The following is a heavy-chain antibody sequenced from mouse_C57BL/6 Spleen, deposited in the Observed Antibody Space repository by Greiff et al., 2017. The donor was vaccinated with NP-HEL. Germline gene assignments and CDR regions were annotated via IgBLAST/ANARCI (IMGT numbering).Heavy chain of an antibody. Sequence: EVQLQQSGPELVKPGASVKIPCKASGYTFTDYNMDWVKQSHGKSLEWIGDINPNNGGTIYNQKFKGKATLTVDKSSSTAYMELRSLTSEDTAVYYCARSPYYGSSDWYFDVWGTGTTVTVSS. CDR1: GYTFTDYN. V-gene: IGHV1-18*01. D-gene: IGHD1-1*01. CDR3: ARSPYYGSSDWYFDV. CDR2: INPNNGGT. J-gene: IGHJ1*03.